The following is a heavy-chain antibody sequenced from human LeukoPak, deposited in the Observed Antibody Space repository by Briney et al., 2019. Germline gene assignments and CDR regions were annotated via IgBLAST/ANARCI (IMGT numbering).Heavy chain of an antibody. D-gene: IGHD1-14*01. J-gene: IGHJ4*02. Sequence: GGSLRLSCAASGFTFSSYAMHWVRQAPGKGLGWVAVISYDGSNKYYADSVKGRFTISRDNSKNTLYLQMNSLRAEDTAVYYCARSPTEPWGYWGQGTLVTVSS. V-gene: IGHV3-30-3*01. CDR3: ARSPTEPWGY. CDR2: ISYDGSNK. CDR1: GFTFSSYA.